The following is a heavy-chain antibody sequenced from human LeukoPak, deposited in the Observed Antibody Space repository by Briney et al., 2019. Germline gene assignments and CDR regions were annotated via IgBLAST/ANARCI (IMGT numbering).Heavy chain of an antibody. CDR1: GYTFTGYY. J-gene: IGHJ3*02. Sequence: ASVKVSCKASGYTFTGYYMHWVRQAPGQGLEWMGWINPNSGGTNYAQKFQGRVTMTRDTSISTAYMELSRLRSDDTAVYYCARDRTVGAIRDAFDIWGQGTMVTVSS. V-gene: IGHV1-2*02. D-gene: IGHD1-26*01. CDR3: ARDRTVGAIRDAFDI. CDR2: INPNSGGT.